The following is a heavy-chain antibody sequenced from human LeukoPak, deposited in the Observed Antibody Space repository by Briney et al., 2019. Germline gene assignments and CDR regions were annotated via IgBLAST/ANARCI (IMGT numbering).Heavy chain of an antibody. CDR2: ISSSGSTI. CDR3: ARDRDIVVVTAKPYYYYYGMDV. J-gene: IGHJ6*02. CDR1: GFTFSSYG. D-gene: IGHD2-21*02. Sequence: GGSLRLSCAASGFTFSSYGMHWVRQAPGKGLEWVSYISSSGSTIYYADSVKGRFTISRDNAKNSLYLQMNSLRAEDTAVYYCARDRDIVVVTAKPYYYYYGMDVWGQGTTVTVSS. V-gene: IGHV3-48*04.